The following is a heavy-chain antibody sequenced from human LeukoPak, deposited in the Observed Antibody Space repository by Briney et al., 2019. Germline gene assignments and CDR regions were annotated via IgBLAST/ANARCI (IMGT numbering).Heavy chain of an antibody. D-gene: IGHD1-26*01. CDR2: IAHDGSNK. Sequence: GGSLRLSCTASGFTFSSHGIHWVRQAPGKGLEWVAVIAHDGSNKDYADSVKGRFTISRDNSKDTLYLQMNSLRDEDTAVYYCARDYRGKYTFDYWGQGTLVTVSS. CDR3: ARDYRGKYTFDY. CDR1: GFTFSSHG. J-gene: IGHJ4*02. V-gene: IGHV3-30*04.